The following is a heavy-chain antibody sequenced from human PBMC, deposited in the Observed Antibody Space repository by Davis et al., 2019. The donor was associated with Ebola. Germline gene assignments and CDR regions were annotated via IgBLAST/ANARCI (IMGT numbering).Heavy chain of an antibody. V-gene: IGHV3-30*02. J-gene: IGHJ4*02. Sequence: PSGSLTLSCAVSGFTFTSYGMPWVRQAPGKGLEWVASIRYDGSNKYYADSVKGRFTISRDNSKNTLYLQMNSLRAEDTAVYYCARGGGVAAHPPAYYFDYWGQGTLVTVSS. CDR3: ARGGGVAAHPPAYYFDY. CDR2: IRYDGSNK. CDR1: GFTFTSYG. D-gene: IGHD6-6*01.